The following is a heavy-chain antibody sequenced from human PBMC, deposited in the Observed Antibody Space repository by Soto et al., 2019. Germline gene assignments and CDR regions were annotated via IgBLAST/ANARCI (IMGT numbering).Heavy chain of an antibody. CDR1: GGSISGYY. D-gene: IGHD6-13*01. CDR2: IYYTGSI. J-gene: IGHJ4*02. CDR3: ARLSGSYSSSWFIDY. Sequence: SETLSLTCTVSGGSISGYYWSWIRQPPGKGLEWIGYIYYTGSINYNPFLKSRLTMSVDTSKNQFSLKLTSVTAADTAVYYCARLSGSYSSSWFIDYWGQGALVTVSS. V-gene: IGHV4-59*01.